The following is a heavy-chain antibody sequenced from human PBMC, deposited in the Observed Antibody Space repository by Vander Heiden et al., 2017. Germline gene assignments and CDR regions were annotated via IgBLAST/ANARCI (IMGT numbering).Heavy chain of an antibody. D-gene: IGHD3-10*01. Sequence: QVQLQQWGAGLLKPSETLSLTCAVYGGSFSGYYWSWIRQPPGKGLEWIGEINHSGSTNYNPSLKSRVTISVDTSKNQFSLKLSSVTAADTAVYYCARRAMVRGVESIDYWGQGTLVTVSS. V-gene: IGHV4-34*01. CDR2: INHSGST. CDR1: GGSFSGYY. J-gene: IGHJ4*02. CDR3: ARRAMVRGVESIDY.